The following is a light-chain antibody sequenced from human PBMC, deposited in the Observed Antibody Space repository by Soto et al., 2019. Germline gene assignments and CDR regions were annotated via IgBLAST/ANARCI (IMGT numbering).Light chain of an antibody. CDR3: QQYNNWPGT. Sequence: EIVMTQSPATLSVSPGERATLSCMASQSVSSNLAWYQQKPGQAPRLLIYGASTRATGIPARFSGSGSGTEFTLTISSLQSEDFAVSYCQQYNNWPGTFGQGTKVDIK. J-gene: IGKJ1*01. V-gene: IGKV3-15*01. CDR1: QSVSSN. CDR2: GAS.